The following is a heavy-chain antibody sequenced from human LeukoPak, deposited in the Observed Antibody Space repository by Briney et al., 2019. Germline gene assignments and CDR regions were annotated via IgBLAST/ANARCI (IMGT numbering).Heavy chain of an antibody. CDR2: ISAYNGNT. J-gene: IGHJ6*02. CDR1: GYTFTSYG. Sequence: ASVKVSCKASGYTFTSYGISWVRQAPGQGLEWMGWISAYNGNTNYAQKLQGRVTMTTDTSTSTAYMELRSLRSDDTAVYYCARDFVLYYDSSGSPGNYYCGMDVWGQGTTVTVSS. D-gene: IGHD3-22*01. CDR3: ARDFVLYYDSSGSPGNYYCGMDV. V-gene: IGHV1-18*01.